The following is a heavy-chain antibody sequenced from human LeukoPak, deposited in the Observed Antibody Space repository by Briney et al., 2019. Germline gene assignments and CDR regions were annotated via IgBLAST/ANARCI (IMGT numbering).Heavy chain of an antibody. CDR2: IDWDDDK. V-gene: IGHV2-70*11. CDR1: GFSLSTPGIC. CDR3: ARISSSGYFDY. D-gene: IGHD3-22*01. Sequence: SGPALVKPTQTLTLTCTFSGFSLSTPGICVSWIRRPPGKALEWLARIDWDDDKYYSTSLKTRLTSSKDTSINQVVLRMTNMDPVDTATYYCARISSSGYFDYWGQGTVVTVSS. J-gene: IGHJ4*02.